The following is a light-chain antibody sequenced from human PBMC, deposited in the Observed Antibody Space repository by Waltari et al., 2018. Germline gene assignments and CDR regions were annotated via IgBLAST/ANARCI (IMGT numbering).Light chain of an antibody. Sequence: SASGNVNKYLVWYLQKPGQSPRLLIYGGSTRATGIPDRFSGSGSGTDFSLNISRVEAEDFAVYYCLHYLNVPGTFGQGTKVEIK. V-gene: IGKV3-20*01. CDR2: GGS. J-gene: IGKJ1*01. CDR3: LHYLNVPGT. CDR1: GNVNKY.